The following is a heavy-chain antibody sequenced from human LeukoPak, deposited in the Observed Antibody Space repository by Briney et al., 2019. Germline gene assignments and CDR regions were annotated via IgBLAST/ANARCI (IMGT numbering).Heavy chain of an antibody. D-gene: IGHD2-15*01. J-gene: IGHJ4*02. CDR1: GYTFTSYY. V-gene: IGHV1-46*01. CDR3: ARYCSGGSCYSGFFDY. CDR2: INPSGGST. Sequence: ASVKVSCKASGYTFTSYYMHWVRQAPGQGLEWMGIINPSGGSTSYAQKFQGRVTMTRDTSTSTVYMELSSLRSEDTAVYYCARYCSGGSCYSGFFDYWSQGTLVTVSS.